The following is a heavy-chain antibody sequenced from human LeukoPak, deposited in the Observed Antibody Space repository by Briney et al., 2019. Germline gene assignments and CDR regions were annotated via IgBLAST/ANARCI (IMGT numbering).Heavy chain of an antibody. CDR1: GGSFSGYY. J-gene: IGHJ4*02. D-gene: IGHD3-22*01. CDR2: INHSGST. Sequence: SETLSLTCAVYGGSFSGYYWSWIRQPPGKGLEWIGEINHSGSTNYNPSLKSRVTISVDTSKNQFSLKLSSVTAADTAVYYCARGDDSSGLYYFDYWGQGTLATVSS. CDR3: ARGDDSSGLYYFDY. V-gene: IGHV4-34*01.